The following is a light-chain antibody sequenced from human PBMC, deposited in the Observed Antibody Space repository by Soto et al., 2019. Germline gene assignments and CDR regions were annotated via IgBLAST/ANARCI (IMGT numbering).Light chain of an antibody. V-gene: IGLV2-14*03. Sequence: QSVLTQPASVSGSPGQSITISCPGTSSDIGAYNFVSWYQQHPGKAPKLMLYDVNIRPSGVSNRFSGSKSGNTASLTISGLQAEYEADYYCTSWTTSTTMIFGAGTKVTGL. CDR1: SSDIGAYNF. CDR3: TSWTTSTTMI. CDR2: DVN. J-gene: IGLJ2*01.